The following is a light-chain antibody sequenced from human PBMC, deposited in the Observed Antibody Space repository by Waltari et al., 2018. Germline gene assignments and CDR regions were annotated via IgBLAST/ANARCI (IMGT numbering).Light chain of an antibody. V-gene: IGKV1-5*03. CDR2: MAS. Sequence: DIQMTQSPSTLSASVGDRVTISCRASQSVGTWLAWYQQKPGKAPKLLIYMASSLESGVPSRFSGSGSGTEFTLTISGLQPDDFATYFCLQYSSFSTFGQGTKV. J-gene: IGKJ2*01. CDR1: QSVGTW. CDR3: LQYSSFST.